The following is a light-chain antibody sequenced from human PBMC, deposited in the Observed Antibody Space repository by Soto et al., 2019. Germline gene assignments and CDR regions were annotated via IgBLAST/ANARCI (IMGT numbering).Light chain of an antibody. V-gene: IGKV1-39*01. CDR3: QQSNSLPPT. CDR1: QSISSN. Sequence: DIQMTQSPSSLSASVGDRVTITCRASQSISSNLNSYQQKPGKAPKLLIYTAASLQSGVPSRFSGSGSGTDFTLTIASLQLEDFATYYCQQSNSLPPTFGQGTKVEIK. CDR2: TAA. J-gene: IGKJ1*01.